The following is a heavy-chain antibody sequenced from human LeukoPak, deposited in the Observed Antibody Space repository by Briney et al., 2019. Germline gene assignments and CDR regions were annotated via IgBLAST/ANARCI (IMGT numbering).Heavy chain of an antibody. J-gene: IGHJ6*04. V-gene: IGHV3-30*04. CDR1: GFTFSSYA. D-gene: IGHD3-10*01. CDR2: ISYDGSNK. Sequence: PGGSLRLSCAASGFTFSSYAMHWVRQAPGKGLEWVAVISYDGSNKYYADSVKGRFTISRDNSKNPLYLQMNSLRAEDTAVYYCARPYGSGSEYYYYGMDVWGKGTTVTVSS. CDR3: ARPYGSGSEYYYYGMDV.